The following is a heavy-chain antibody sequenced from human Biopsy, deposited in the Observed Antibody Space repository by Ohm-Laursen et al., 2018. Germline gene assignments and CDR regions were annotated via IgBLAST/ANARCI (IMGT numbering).Heavy chain of an antibody. V-gene: IGHV3-30*18. CDR3: AKDGGQWLGGAFDI. J-gene: IGHJ3*02. D-gene: IGHD6-19*01. CDR2: IAYDGSNK. Sequence: SLRLSCSASGFGMYAMHWVRQPPGKGLEWLAEIAYDGSNKYYAESVKGRFTISRDRSRDTVHLQMNSLRYEDTALYYCAKDGGQWLGGAFDIWGHGAMVSVSS. CDR1: GFGMYA.